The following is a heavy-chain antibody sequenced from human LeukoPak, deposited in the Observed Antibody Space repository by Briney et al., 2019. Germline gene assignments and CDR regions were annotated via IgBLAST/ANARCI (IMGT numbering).Heavy chain of an antibody. J-gene: IGHJ4*02. CDR2: ISGDSIYI. CDR1: GFTFSSYS. V-gene: IGHV3-21*01. Sequence: GGSLRLSCAAAGFTFSSYSMNWVRQAPGRGLEWVSSISGDSIYIYYADSVRGRFTISRDNAKSSLFLQMNSLRAEDTAVYYCARDYWGRGTIRYFDSWGQGTLVTVSS. D-gene: IGHD3-9*01. CDR3: ARDYWGRGTIRYFDS.